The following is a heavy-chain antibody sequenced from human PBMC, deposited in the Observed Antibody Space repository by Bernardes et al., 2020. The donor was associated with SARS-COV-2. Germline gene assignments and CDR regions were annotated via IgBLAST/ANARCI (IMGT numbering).Heavy chain of an antibody. CDR3: AKGHPLLWFDP. CDR2: IHGSDDRT. V-gene: IGHV3-23*01. CDR1: GFTFSDYV. J-gene: IGHJ5*02. D-gene: IGHD2-8*02. Sequence: VGSLRLSCGASGFTFSDYVMSWVRQAPGEGLEWVAAIHGSDDRTFYAESVKGRFTISRDNSKNTLYLQMNSLRAEDTAVYYCAKGHPLLWFDPWGQGTLVTVSS.